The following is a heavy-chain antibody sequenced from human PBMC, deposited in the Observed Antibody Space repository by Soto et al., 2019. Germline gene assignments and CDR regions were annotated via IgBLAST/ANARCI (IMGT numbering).Heavy chain of an antibody. CDR1: GFTFSSYD. CDR3: ARGSRKTTTGYGMDV. J-gene: IGHJ6*02. Sequence: GSLRLSCAASGFTFSSYDMHWVRQAPGKGLEWVSGIGTAGDTYYPGSVKGRFTTSRVNAKNSLYLQMNSLRAGDTAVYYCARGSRKTTTGYGMDVWGQGTTVTVSS. CDR2: IGTAGDT. V-gene: IGHV3-13*01. D-gene: IGHD4-17*01.